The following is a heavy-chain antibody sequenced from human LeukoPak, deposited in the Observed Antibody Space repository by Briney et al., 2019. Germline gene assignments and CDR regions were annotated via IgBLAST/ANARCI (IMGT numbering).Heavy chain of an antibody. CDR2: IYYSGSA. D-gene: IGHD1-1*01. Sequence: PSETLSLTCTVSGGSISDYYWNWIRQPPGKGLEWIGTIYYSGSAYYNPSLKSRVTISVDTSKSQFSLKLSSVTAADTAVYYCARQAWNYFDYWGQGTLVTVSS. V-gene: IGHV4-39*01. CDR1: GGSISDYY. CDR3: ARQAWNYFDY. J-gene: IGHJ4*02.